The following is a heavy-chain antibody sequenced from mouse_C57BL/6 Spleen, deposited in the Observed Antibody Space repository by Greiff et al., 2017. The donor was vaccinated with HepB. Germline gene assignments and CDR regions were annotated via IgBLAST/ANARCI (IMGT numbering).Heavy chain of an antibody. V-gene: IGHV1-75*01. CDR3: ARCVYYYGSSYYFDY. Sequence: VKLMESGPELVKPGASVKISCKASGYTFTDYYINWVKQRPGQGLEWIGWIFPGSGSTYYNEKFKGKATLTVDKSSSTAYMLLSSLTSEDSAVYFCARCVYYYGSSYYFDYWGQGTTLTVSS. CDR2: IFPGSGST. D-gene: IGHD1-1*01. CDR1: GYTFTDYY. J-gene: IGHJ2*01.